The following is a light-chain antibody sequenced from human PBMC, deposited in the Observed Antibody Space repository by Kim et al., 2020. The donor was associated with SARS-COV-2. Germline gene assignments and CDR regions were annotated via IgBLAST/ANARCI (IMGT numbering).Light chain of an antibody. CDR2: TAS. J-gene: IGKJ4*01. V-gene: IGKV1-9*01. CDR1: QGIRSY. Sequence: ASVGDRVTITCRASQGIRSYLAWYQQKPGKAPNLLIYTASTLQSGVPSRFSGSGSGTDFTLTISSLQPEDFATYYCQQLNSYPLTFGGGTKVDIK. CDR3: QQLNSYPLT.